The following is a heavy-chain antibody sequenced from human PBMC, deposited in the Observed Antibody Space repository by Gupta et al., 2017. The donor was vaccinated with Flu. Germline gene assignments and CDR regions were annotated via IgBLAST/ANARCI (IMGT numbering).Heavy chain of an antibody. V-gene: IGHV4-4*02. CDR1: GASISSSHW. CDR3: ARAQISGRRGDRTLLVF. Sequence: VQLQESGPGLVKPSETLSLICAVSGASISSSHWWTWVRQPPGKGLEWIGEIYHTGTTNYNPSLRSRVTISVDKSKNHFSLDLTSVTAADTAIYYCARAQISGRRGDRTLLVFWGQGTLNTVSS. CDR2: IYHTGTT. J-gene: IGHJ4*02. D-gene: IGHD6-6*01.